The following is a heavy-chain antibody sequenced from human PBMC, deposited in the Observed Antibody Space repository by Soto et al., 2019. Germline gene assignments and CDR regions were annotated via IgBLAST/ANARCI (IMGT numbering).Heavy chain of an antibody. CDR3: ARGGHYYDSSGYYYQVYYYGMDV. CDR1: GGSFSGYY. Sequence: SETLSLTCAVYGGSFSGYYWSWIRQPPGRGLEWIGEINHSGSTNYNPSLKSRVTISVDTSKNQFSLKLSSVTAADTAVYYCARGGHYYDSSGYYYQVYYYGMDVWGQGTTVTVSS. CDR2: INHSGST. D-gene: IGHD3-22*01. V-gene: IGHV4-34*01. J-gene: IGHJ6*02.